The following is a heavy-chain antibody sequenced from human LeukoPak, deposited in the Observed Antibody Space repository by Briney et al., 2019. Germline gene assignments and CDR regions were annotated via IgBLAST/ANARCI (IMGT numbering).Heavy chain of an antibody. CDR3: ARGGLENGYHSNDGFDI. CDR1: GGSISGYY. V-gene: IGHV4-59*01. CDR2: IYYSGST. D-gene: IGHD3-22*01. J-gene: IGHJ3*02. Sequence: SETLSLTCTVSGGSISGYYWSWIRQPPGKGLEWIGYIYYSGSTKYNPSLKSRVTMSVDTSRNQFSLKLCSVTAADTAVYYCARGGLENGYHSNDGFDIWGQGTMVTVSS.